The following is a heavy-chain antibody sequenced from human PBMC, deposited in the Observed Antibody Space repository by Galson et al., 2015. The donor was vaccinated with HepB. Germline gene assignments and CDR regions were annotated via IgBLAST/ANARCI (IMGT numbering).Heavy chain of an antibody. V-gene: IGHV3-43*01. CDR2: ITWDGGRT. J-gene: IGHJ4*02. Sequence: SLRLSCAASGFTFDNYTMHWVRQAPGKGLEWVSLITWDGGRTYYADSVKGRFTISRDNSKSSLYRQMNSLRSEDTALYYCAKPDYGDSSFDYWGQGTLVTVSS. CDR1: GFTFDNYT. CDR3: AKPDYGDSSFDY. D-gene: IGHD4-17*01.